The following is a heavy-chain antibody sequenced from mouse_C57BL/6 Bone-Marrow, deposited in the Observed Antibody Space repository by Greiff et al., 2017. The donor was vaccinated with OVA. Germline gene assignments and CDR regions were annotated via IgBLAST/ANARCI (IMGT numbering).Heavy chain of an antibody. V-gene: IGHV1-55*01. Sequence: QVQLKQPGAELVKPGASVKMSCKASGYTFTSYWITWVKQRPGQGLEWIGDIYPGSGSTNYNEKFKSKATLTVDTSSSTAYMQLSSLTSEDSAVYYCARKGGLTTVVRFDYWGQGTTLTVSS. CDR2: IYPGSGST. CDR1: GYTFTSYW. J-gene: IGHJ2*01. D-gene: IGHD1-1*01. CDR3: ARKGGLTTVVRFDY.